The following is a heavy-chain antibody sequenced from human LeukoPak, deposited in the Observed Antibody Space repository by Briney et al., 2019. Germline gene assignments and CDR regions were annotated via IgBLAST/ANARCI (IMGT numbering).Heavy chain of an antibody. CDR1: GFTFSDYA. J-gene: IGHJ4*02. CDR3: ATRHEYSYPY. Sequence: GGSLRLSCAASGFTFSDYAMHWVRQAPGKGLEYVSAIGGNGDTSYYADSVKGRFTISRDNSKNTVYLQMGSLRTEDMAVYYCATRHEYSYPYWGQGTLVTVSS. V-gene: IGHV3-64*02. D-gene: IGHD5-18*01. CDR2: IGGNGDTS.